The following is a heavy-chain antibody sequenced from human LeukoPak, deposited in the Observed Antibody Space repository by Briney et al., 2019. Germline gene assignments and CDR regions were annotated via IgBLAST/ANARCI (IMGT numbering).Heavy chain of an antibody. D-gene: IGHD3-10*01. CDR3: AREALVRGVRGAFDI. J-gene: IGHJ3*02. CDR1: GFAFSSYD. CDR2: IGTAGDP. Sequence: GGSLRLSCAASGFAFSSYDMHWVRQATGKGLEWVSAIGTAGDPYYPGSVKGRFTISRENAKNSLYLQMNSLRAGDTAVYYCAREALVRGVRGAFDIWGQGTMVTVSS. V-gene: IGHV3-13*05.